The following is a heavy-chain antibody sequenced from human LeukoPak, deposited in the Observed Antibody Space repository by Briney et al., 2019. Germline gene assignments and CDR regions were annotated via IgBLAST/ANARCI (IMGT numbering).Heavy chain of an antibody. CDR3: ARVSGSYYFVY. Sequence: GGSLRPSCAASGFTVSSNYMSWVRQAPGKGLEWVSVIYSGGSTYYADSVKGRFTISRDNSKNTLYLQMNSLRAEDTAVYYCARVSGSYYFVYWGEGTLVTVSS. CDR2: IYSGGST. D-gene: IGHD1-26*01. J-gene: IGHJ4*02. V-gene: IGHV3-53*01. CDR1: GFTVSSNY.